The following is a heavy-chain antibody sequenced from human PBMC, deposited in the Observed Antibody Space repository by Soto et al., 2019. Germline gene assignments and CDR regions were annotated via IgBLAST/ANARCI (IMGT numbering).Heavy chain of an antibody. J-gene: IGHJ4*02. V-gene: IGHV1-18*01. CDR1: GYTFTSYG. CDR2: ISAYNGNT. Sequence: ASVKVSCKASGYTFTSYGISWVRQAPGQGLEWMGWISAYNGNTNYAQKLQGRVTMTTDTSTSTAYMELRSLRSDDTAVYYCARDLGTSGYSSPFDYWGQGTLVTVSS. CDR3: ARDLGTSGYSSPFDY. D-gene: IGHD6-13*01.